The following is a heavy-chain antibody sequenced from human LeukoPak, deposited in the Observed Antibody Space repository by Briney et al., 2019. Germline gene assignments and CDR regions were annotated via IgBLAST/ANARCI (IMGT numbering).Heavy chain of an antibody. Sequence: SETLSLTCTVSGGSISRYYWSWIRQPPGKGLEWIGYIYYSGSTNYNPSFKSRVTISVDTSKNQFSLKLSSVTAADTAVYYCARGSSGYYSGLYFDYWGQGTLVTVSS. CDR1: GGSISRYY. J-gene: IGHJ4*02. D-gene: IGHD3-22*01. CDR2: IYYSGST. CDR3: ARGSSGYYSGLYFDY. V-gene: IGHV4-59*08.